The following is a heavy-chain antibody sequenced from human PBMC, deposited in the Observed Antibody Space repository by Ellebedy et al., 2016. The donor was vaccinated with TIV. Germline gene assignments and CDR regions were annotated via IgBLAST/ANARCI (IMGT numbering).Heavy chain of an antibody. J-gene: IGHJ4*02. D-gene: IGHD2-21*02. V-gene: IGHV3-48*04. CDR2: IISSGGTI. Sequence: GGSLRLXXAASGFTFNTYSMNWVRQAPGKGLEWVSFIISSGGTIYYADSVKGRFTISRDNAKNSLYLQMNNLRAEDTAMYYCARSHCGGDCSSDYWGQGTLVTVSS. CDR1: GFTFNTYS. CDR3: ARSHCGGDCSSDY.